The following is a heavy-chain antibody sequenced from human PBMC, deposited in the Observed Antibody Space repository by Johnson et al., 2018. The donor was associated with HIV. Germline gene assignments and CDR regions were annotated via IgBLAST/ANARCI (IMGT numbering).Heavy chain of an antibody. J-gene: IGHJ3*02. V-gene: IGHV3-30-3*01. CDR3: ARVQWLILDAFDI. CDR1: AFAFSSYV. CDR2: ISYDGSNK. Sequence: QVQLVESGGGVVQPGRSLRLSCAASAFAFSSYVMHWVRQALGKGLEWVAVISYDGSNKYYAASVKGRFTISRDNSKNTLYLQMNSLRAEDTAVYYCARVQWLILDAFDIWGQGTMVTVSS. D-gene: IGHD6-19*01.